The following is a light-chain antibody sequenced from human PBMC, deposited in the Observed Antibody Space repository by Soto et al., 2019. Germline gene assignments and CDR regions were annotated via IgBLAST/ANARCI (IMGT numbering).Light chain of an antibody. V-gene: IGKV3-15*01. Sequence: EIVMTQSPATLSESPGERATLSCRASQSVSSNLAWYQQKRGQATRLLIYGTSTRATGIPARFSGSGSGTEFTLTISSLQSEDFAVYYCQQYNKWPLTFGGGTKVELK. CDR3: QQYNKWPLT. CDR2: GTS. CDR1: QSVSSN. J-gene: IGKJ4*01.